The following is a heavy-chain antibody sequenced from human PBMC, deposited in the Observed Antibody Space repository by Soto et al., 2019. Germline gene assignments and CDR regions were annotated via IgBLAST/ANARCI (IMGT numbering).Heavy chain of an antibody. CDR1: GGSFSAYY. CDR2: IYHSGTT. Sequence: PSETLSLTCTVSGGSFSAYYWSWIRQPPGKGLEWIGYIYHSGTTTYNPSLKSRVTISVDTSKNQVSLKLSSVTAADTAVYYCARVYSRWFDPWGQGTLVTVSS. CDR3: ARVYSRWFDP. J-gene: IGHJ5*02. V-gene: IGHV4-59*01. D-gene: IGHD2-15*01.